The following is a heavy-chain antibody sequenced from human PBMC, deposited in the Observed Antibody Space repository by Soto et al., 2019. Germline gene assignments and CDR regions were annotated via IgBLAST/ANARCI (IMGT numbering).Heavy chain of an antibody. J-gene: IGHJ4*02. Sequence: GGSLRLSCSASGFTFSIYAMHWVRQAPGKGLEYDSSISTDGGNTHYADSVKGRFTISRDNSKNTVYLQMSSLRAEDTAVYYCVKGEYYYDSSGYYPFDYWGQGTLVTVSS. CDR1: GFTFSIYA. D-gene: IGHD3-22*01. V-gene: IGHV3-64D*06. CDR2: ISTDGGNT. CDR3: VKGEYYYDSSGYYPFDY.